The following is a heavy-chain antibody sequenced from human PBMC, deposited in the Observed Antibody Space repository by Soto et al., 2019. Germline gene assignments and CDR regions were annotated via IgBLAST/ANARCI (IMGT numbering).Heavy chain of an antibody. CDR1: GGTFSSYS. J-gene: IGHJ4*02. V-gene: IGHV1-69*13. CDR3: ARTGSSGYFRRFDY. CDR2: IIPIFGTA. Sequence: ASVKVSCKASGGTFSSYSISWVRQAPGQGLEWMGGIIPIFGTANYAQKFQGRVTITADESTSTAYMELSSLRSEDTAVYYCARTGSSGYFRRFDYWGQGTLVTVSS. D-gene: IGHD3-22*01.